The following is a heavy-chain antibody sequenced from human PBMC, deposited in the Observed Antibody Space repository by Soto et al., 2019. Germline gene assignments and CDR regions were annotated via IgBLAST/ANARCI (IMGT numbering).Heavy chain of an antibody. Sequence: EVQLVESGGGLVQPGGSLRLSGAASGFTFSSYWMPWVRQAPGKGLVWVSRINSDGSSTSYADSVKGRFTISRDNAKNTLYLQMNSLRAEDTAVYYCARDRQVYGYYYMDVWGKGTTVTVSS. J-gene: IGHJ6*03. CDR1: GFTFSSYW. V-gene: IGHV3-74*01. CDR2: INSDGSST. D-gene: IGHD4-17*01. CDR3: ARDRQVYGYYYMDV.